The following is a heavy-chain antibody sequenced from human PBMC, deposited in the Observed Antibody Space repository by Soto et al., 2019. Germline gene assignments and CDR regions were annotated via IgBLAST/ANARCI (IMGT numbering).Heavy chain of an antibody. CDR3: ARGSLASSSWYNWFDP. D-gene: IGHD6-13*01. V-gene: IGHV4-61*08. Sequence: PSETLSLTCTVSGVSISSGGYYWSWIRQPPGKGLEWIGYIYYSGSTNYNPSLKSRVTISVDTSKNQFSLKLSSVTAADTAVYYCARGSLASSSWYNWFDPWGQGTLVTVSS. J-gene: IGHJ5*02. CDR1: GVSISSGGYY. CDR2: IYYSGST.